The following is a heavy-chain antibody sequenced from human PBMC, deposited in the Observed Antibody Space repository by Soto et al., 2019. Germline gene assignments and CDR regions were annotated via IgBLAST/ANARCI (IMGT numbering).Heavy chain of an antibody. V-gene: IGHV4-39*07. J-gene: IGHJ6*02. CDR2: IYYSGST. CDR3: ARVGSDYYYYGMDV. Sequence: SETLSLTCTVSGGSISSSSYYWGWIRQPPGKGLERIGSIYYSGSTYYNPSLKSRVTISVDTSKNHFSLKLISVTAADTAVYYCARVGSDYYYYGMDVWGQGTTVTVSS. CDR1: GGSISSSSYY. D-gene: IGHD3-10*01.